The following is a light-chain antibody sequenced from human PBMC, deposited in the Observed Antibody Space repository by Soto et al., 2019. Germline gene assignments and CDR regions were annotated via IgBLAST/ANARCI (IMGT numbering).Light chain of an antibody. CDR3: SSHTTRNTRV. V-gene: IGLV2-14*03. Sequence: QSVLTQPASVSGSPGQSITISCTGTSSDVGAYDFVSWYQQHPDKAPKLMIYEVRGRPSGVSNRFSGSKSFNTATLTISGLQAEDEADYYCSSHTTRNTRVFGTGTKVIVL. J-gene: IGLJ1*01. CDR1: SSDVGAYDF. CDR2: EVR.